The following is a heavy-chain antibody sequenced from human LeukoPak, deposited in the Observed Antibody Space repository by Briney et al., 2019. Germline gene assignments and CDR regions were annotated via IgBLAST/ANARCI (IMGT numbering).Heavy chain of an antibody. CDR2: ISSSGSTI. Sequence: PGGSLRLTCAASGFTFSSYEMNWVRQAPGKGLEWVSYISSSGSTIYYADSVKGRFTISRDNAKNSLYLQMNSLRAEDTAVYYCARDANPPVFDYWGQGTLVTVSS. V-gene: IGHV3-48*03. J-gene: IGHJ4*02. D-gene: IGHD2-15*01. CDR1: GFTFSSYE. CDR3: ARDANPPVFDY.